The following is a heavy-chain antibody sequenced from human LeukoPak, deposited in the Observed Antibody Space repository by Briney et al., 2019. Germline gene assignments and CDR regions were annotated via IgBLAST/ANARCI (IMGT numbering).Heavy chain of an antibody. CDR2: MHEDGGEI. V-gene: IGHV3-7*01. Sequence: GGSLRLSCVVSGFTFSDSTMTWVRQAPGKGLEWVAKMHEDGGEIIYVDSVKGRFTISRDNARNSLYLQMNSLRVEDTAVYYCATGGALRGYWVHWGQGTMDTVSS. CDR1: GFTFSDST. CDR3: ATGGALRGYWVH. J-gene: IGHJ4*02. D-gene: IGHD2-15*01.